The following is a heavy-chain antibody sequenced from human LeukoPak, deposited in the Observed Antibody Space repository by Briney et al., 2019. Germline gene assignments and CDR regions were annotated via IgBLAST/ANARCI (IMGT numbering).Heavy chain of an antibody. CDR3: SASFSGYDRLFDY. CDR2: INPNSGGT. V-gene: IGHV1-2*06. Sequence: ASVKVSCKASGYTFTGYYMHWVRQVPGQGLEWMGRINPNSGGTNYAQKFQDRFTMTRDASISTAYMELNRLTSDDTAVYYCSASFSGYDRLFDYWGQGTLVTVSS. CDR1: GYTFTGYY. D-gene: IGHD5-12*01. J-gene: IGHJ4*02.